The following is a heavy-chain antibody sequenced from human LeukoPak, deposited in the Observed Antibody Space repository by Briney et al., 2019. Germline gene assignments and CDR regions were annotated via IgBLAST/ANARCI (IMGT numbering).Heavy chain of an antibody. J-gene: IGHJ4*02. CDR1: GYTFTGYY. CDR2: INPNSGGT. Sequence: ASVKVSCKASGYTFTGYYMHWVRQAPGQGLEWMGWINPNSGGTNYAQKFQGRVTMTRDTSISTAYMELSTLRSDDTAVYYCARVLYCGGDCYLYYFDYWGQGTLVTVSS. V-gene: IGHV1-2*02. CDR3: ARVLYCGGDCYLYYFDY. D-gene: IGHD2-21*02.